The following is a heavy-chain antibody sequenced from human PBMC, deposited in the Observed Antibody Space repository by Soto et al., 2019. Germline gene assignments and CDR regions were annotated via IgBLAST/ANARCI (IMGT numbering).Heavy chain of an antibody. V-gene: IGHV3-30*18. D-gene: IGHD3-22*01. CDR1: GFTFSSYG. J-gene: IGHJ4*02. Sequence: QVQLVESGGGVVQPGRSLRLSCAASGFTFSSYGMHWVRQAPGKGLEWVAVISYDGSNKYYAESVKGRFTISRDNSKNTLYMHMNSRSAEDTAVYYCAKEPSSGYYYFDYWGQGTLVTVSS. CDR3: AKEPSSGYYYFDY. CDR2: ISYDGSNK.